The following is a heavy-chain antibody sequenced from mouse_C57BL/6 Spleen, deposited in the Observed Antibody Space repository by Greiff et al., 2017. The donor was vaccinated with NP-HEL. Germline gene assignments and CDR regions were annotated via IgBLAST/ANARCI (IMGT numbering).Heavy chain of an antibody. D-gene: IGHD2-4*01. V-gene: IGHV2-2*01. J-gene: IGHJ4*01. CDR2: IWSGGST. CDR3: ASNYDYDEVPYAMDY. Sequence: QVQLQQSGPGLVQPSQSLSITCTVSGFSLTSYGVHWVRQSPGKGLEWLGVIWSGGSTDYNAAFISRLSISKDNSKSQVFFKMNSLQADDTAIYYCASNYDYDEVPYAMDYWGQGTSVTVSS. CDR1: GFSLTSYG.